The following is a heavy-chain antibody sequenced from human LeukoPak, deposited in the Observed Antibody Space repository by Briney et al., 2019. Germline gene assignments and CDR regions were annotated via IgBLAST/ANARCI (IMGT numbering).Heavy chain of an antibody. Sequence: GGSLRLSCAASGFTLSSYAMTWVRQAPGRGLEWVSSVDGGGGGTYYADSVKGRFTISRDNSKDTPYLQMNGLRAEDTAVYFCAKQSAGSAAWYSLHYDFWGQGTLVTVSS. J-gene: IGHJ4*02. CDR1: GFTLSSYA. D-gene: IGHD6-13*01. V-gene: IGHV3-23*01. CDR3: AKQSAGSAAWYSLHYDF. CDR2: VDGGGGGT.